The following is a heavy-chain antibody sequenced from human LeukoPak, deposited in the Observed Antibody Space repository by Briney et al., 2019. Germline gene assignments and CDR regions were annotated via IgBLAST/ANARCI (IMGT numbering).Heavy chain of an antibody. CDR2: ISDSGAST. J-gene: IGHJ1*01. D-gene: IGHD5-18*01. Sequence: GGSLTLSCAASGFTFNYYAMSWVRQTPGKGLEWVSGISDSGASTYYTDSVKGRFTISRDNSKDMVFLQMNNLRAADTALYFCVRHDSYIPFWGQGSLVTVSS. CDR1: GFTFNYYA. CDR3: VRHDSYIPF. V-gene: IGHV3-23*01.